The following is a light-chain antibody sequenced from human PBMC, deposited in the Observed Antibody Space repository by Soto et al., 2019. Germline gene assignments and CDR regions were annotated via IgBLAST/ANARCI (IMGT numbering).Light chain of an antibody. CDR2: LGS. V-gene: IGKV2-28*01. CDR3: MQALQTPPT. Sequence: DIVMTQSPPSLPLTPGEPASISCRSSQGLLHSNGYNYLDWYLQKPGQSPQLLIYLGSNRASGVPDRFSGSGSGTDFTLKISRVEAEDVGVYYCMQALQTPPTFGQGTKVDI. J-gene: IGKJ1*01. CDR1: QGLLHSNGYNY.